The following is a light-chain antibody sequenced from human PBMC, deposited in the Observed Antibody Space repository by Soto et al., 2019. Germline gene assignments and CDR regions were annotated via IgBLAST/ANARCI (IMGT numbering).Light chain of an antibody. CDR1: TSNLGAGYD. V-gene: IGLV1-40*01. CDR3: QAYDYSLTASV. Sequence: QSVLTQPPSVSGAPGQRVTLSCTGNTSNLGAGYDVHWYQQLPGAAPKLVIFGNRNRPSGVPERFSGSKSGTSASLAITGLQAEDEAHYYCQAYDYSLTASVFGGGTKVTVL. CDR2: GNR. J-gene: IGLJ3*02.